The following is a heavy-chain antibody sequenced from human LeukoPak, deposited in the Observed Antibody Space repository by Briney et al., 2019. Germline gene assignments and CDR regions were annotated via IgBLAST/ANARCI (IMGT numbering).Heavy chain of an antibody. D-gene: IGHD3-10*01. CDR1: GFTFRVYE. V-gene: IGHV3-48*03. CDR2: ISGRGDTI. Sequence: GGSLRLSCAASGFTFRVYEMQWVRQAPGKGLEWVSYISGRGDTIYYADSVKGRFTISRDNARNSLHLQMNSLRSEDTAFYYCARGDYYGSQNYTYDIWGQGTMVTVSS. J-gene: IGHJ3*02. CDR3: ARGDYYGSQNYTYDI.